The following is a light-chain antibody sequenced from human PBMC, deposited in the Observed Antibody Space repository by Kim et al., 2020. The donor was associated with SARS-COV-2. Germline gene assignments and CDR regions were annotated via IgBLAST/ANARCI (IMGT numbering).Light chain of an antibody. V-gene: IGLV3-25*03. CDR1: ALPKQY. CDR3: QSADSSGTPNWV. Sequence: SYGLTQPPSVSVSPGQTARITCSGDALPKQYAYWYQQKPGQAPVLVIYKDSERPSGIPERFSGSSSGTTVTLTISGVQAEDEADYYCQSADSSGTPNWVFGGGTQLTVL. CDR2: KDS. J-gene: IGLJ3*02.